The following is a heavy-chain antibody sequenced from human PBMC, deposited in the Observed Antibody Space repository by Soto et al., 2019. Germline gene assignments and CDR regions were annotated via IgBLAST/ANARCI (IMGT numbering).Heavy chain of an antibody. J-gene: IGHJ4*02. V-gene: IGHV3-21*01. Sequence: GGSLRLSCAASGFTFSSYSMNWVRQAPGKGLEWVSSISSSSSYIYYADSVKGRFTISRDNAENSLYLQMNSLRAEDTAVYYCARDGLLGWHRQGCFDYWGQGTLVTVSS. D-gene: IGHD2-15*01. CDR2: ISSSSSYI. CDR3: ARDGLLGWHRQGCFDY. CDR1: GFTFSSYS.